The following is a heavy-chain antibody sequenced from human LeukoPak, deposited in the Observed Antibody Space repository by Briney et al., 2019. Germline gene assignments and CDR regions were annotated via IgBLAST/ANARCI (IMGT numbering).Heavy chain of an antibody. D-gene: IGHD6-6*01. Sequence: GGSLRLSCAGSGFTFNNYPISWVRQTPGKGLEWVSAITGGAADSTYYADSVKGRFTISRDNAKNTLYLQMNSLRAEDTAVYFCAREYSSSMDVWGKGTTVTVSS. CDR2: ITGGAADST. V-gene: IGHV3-23*01. J-gene: IGHJ6*03. CDR1: GFTFNNYP. CDR3: AREYSSSMDV.